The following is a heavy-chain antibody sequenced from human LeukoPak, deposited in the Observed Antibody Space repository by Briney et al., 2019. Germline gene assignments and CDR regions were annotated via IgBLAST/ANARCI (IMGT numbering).Heavy chain of an antibody. CDR1: GGSIRSYF. CDR2: IYTTGAT. D-gene: IGHD4-17*01. Sequence: SETLSLTCTVSGGSIRSYFWGWVRQPAGKGLEWIGRIYTTGATFYNPSLKTRLTMSVDTSKNQFSLKLNSVTAADTAVYYCARAYGDHADYWGQGILVTVSS. CDR3: ARAYGDHADY. J-gene: IGHJ4*02. V-gene: IGHV4-4*07.